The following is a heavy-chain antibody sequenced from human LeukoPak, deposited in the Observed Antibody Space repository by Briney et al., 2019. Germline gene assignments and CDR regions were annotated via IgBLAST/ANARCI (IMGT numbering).Heavy chain of an antibody. D-gene: IGHD3-3*02. Sequence: SENLSLTCTVSGDSISRYYWSWIRQPPGKGLEWLGYITYTGSTNYNPSLKSRVTISIDTSKMQFSLRVNSVTAADTAVYFCAASIWRTFIDYCGQGSLLTVSS. CDR2: ITYTGST. CDR3: AASIWRTFIDY. CDR1: GDSISRYY. V-gene: IGHV4-59*01. J-gene: IGHJ4*02.